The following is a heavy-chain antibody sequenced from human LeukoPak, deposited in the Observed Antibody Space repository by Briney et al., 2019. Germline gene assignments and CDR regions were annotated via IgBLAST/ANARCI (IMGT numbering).Heavy chain of an antibody. D-gene: IGHD6-19*01. J-gene: IGHJ4*02. CDR1: GYTFTSYG. CDR3: ARLWIAVASKLISFDY. V-gene: IGHV1-18*01. Sequence: ASVKVSCTASGYTFTSYGISWVRQAPGQGLEWMGWISAYNGNTNYAQKLQGRVTMTTDTSTSTAYMELRSLRSDDTAVYYCARLWIAVASKLISFDYWGQGTLVTVSS. CDR2: ISAYNGNT.